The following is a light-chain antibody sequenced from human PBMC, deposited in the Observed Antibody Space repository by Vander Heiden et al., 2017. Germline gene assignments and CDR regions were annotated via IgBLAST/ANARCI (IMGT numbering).Light chain of an antibody. V-gene: IGKV1-6*01. CDR3: LQDYNSPAT. J-gene: IGKJ1*01. CDR2: GAS. CDR1: QSIRND. Sequence: AIQTTQSPSSLSASVGDRVTITCRASQSIRNDLGWYQQKPGKAPKLLIYGASSLHSGVPSRFSGSGSGTDFTLTISSLQPEDFATYYCLQDYNSPATFGQGTKVEIK.